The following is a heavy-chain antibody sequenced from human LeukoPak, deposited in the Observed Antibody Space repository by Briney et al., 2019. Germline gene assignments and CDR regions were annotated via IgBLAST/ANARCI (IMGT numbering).Heavy chain of an antibody. D-gene: IGHD6-13*01. J-gene: IGHJ3*02. CDR1: GFTFSNAW. CDR3: AKDQAGNDAFDI. CDR2: ISYDGSNK. Sequence: PGGSLRLSCAASGFTFSNAWMSWVRQAPGKGLEWVAVISYDGSNKYYADSVKGRFTISRDNSKNTLYLQMNSLRAEDTAVYYCAKDQAGNDAFDIWGQGTMVTVSS. V-gene: IGHV3-30*18.